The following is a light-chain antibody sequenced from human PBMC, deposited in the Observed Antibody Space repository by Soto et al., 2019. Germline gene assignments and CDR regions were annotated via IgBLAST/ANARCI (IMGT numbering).Light chain of an antibody. Sequence: EIVLTQSPLSLPVTPGEPASISCRSSRNLLHSNGYYYLDWYMQKPGQSPQLLIYLGSNRASGVPERFSGSGSCTDFKLTSSRVEAVVVGVYFCAPGLETPFTFGGGTKVEIK. CDR1: RNLLHSNGYYY. V-gene: IGKV2-28*01. J-gene: IGKJ4*01. CDR3: APGLETPFT. CDR2: LGS.